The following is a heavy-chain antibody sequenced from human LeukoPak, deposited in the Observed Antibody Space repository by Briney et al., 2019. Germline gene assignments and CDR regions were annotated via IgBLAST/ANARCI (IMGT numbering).Heavy chain of an antibody. D-gene: IGHD5-12*01. CDR1: GYTFTGYY. Sequence: ASVKASCKASGYTFTGYYMHWVRQAPGQGLEWMGRINPNSGGTNYAQKFQGRVTMTRDTSISTAYMELSRLRSDDTAVYYCARDAGYSGYDFDYWGQGTLVTVSS. V-gene: IGHV1-2*06. CDR3: ARDAGYSGYDFDY. CDR2: INPNSGGT. J-gene: IGHJ4*02.